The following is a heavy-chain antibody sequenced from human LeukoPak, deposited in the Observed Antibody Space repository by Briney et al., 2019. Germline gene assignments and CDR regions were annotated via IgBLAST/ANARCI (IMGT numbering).Heavy chain of an antibody. CDR2: ISSSGSTI. CDR3: ASPDSVAGHNFDY. Sequence: GGSLRLSCTASGFTFSDYYMSWIRQAPGKGLEWVSYISSSGSTIYYADSVKGRFTISRDNAKNSLYLQMNSLRAEDTAVYYCASPDSVAGHNFDYWGQGTLVTVSS. D-gene: IGHD6-19*01. V-gene: IGHV3-11*01. J-gene: IGHJ4*02. CDR1: GFTFSDYY.